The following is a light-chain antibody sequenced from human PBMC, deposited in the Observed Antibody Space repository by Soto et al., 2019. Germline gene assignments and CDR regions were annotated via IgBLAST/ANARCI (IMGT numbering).Light chain of an antibody. CDR2: GAS. CDR3: QQYNNGPPWT. Sequence: EIVMTQSPAPLSVSPGERATLSCRASQSVSSNLAWYQQKPGQAPRLLIYGASTRATGIPARFSGSGYGTEFTLTISSLLSEDFAVYYCQQYNNGPPWTFGQGTKVEIK. J-gene: IGKJ1*01. CDR1: QSVSSN. V-gene: IGKV3-15*01.